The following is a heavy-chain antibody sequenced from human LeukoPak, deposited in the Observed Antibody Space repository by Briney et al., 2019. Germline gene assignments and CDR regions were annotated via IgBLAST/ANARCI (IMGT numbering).Heavy chain of an antibody. CDR1: GGSISSYY. Sequence: PSETLSLTCTVSGGSISSYYWSWIRQPPGKGLEWIGSISYGGGTYCNPSLKSRVTISMDTSKNQFSLKLNSVTAADTAVYYCARPDDTGGFSFDCWGQGTLVTVSS. CDR3: ARPDDTGGFSFDC. CDR2: ISYGGGT. D-gene: IGHD2-8*02. J-gene: IGHJ4*02. V-gene: IGHV4-59*05.